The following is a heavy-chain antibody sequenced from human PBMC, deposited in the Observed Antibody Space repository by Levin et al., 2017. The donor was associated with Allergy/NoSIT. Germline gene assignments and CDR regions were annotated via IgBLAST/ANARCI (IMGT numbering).Heavy chain of an antibody. V-gene: IGHV3-30*18. J-gene: IGHJ6*02. CDR3: AKDTRIAAAGRRNYYYYGMDV. CDR1: GFTFSSYG. D-gene: IGHD6-13*01. CDR2: ISYDGSNK. Sequence: GESLKISCAASGFTFSSYGMHWVRQAPGKGLEWVAVISYDGSNKYYADSVKGRFTISRDNSKNTLYLQMNSLRAEDTAVYYCAKDTRIAAAGRRNYYYYGMDVWGQGTTVTVSS.